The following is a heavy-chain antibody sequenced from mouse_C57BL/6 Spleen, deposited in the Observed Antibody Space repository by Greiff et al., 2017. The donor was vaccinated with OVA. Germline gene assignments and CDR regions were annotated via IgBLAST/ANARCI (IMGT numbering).Heavy chain of an antibody. CDR2: IWSGGST. J-gene: IGHJ4*01. V-gene: IGHV2-2*01. CDR3: ARNWDYGSSYGDAMDY. D-gene: IGHD1-1*01. CDR1: GFSLTSYG. Sequence: QVQLKESGPGLVQPSQSLSITCTVSGFSLTSYGVHWVRQSPGKGLEWLGVIWSGGSTDYNAAFISRLSIRKDNSKSQVFFKMNSLQADDTAIYYCARNWDYGSSYGDAMDYWGQGTSVTVSS.